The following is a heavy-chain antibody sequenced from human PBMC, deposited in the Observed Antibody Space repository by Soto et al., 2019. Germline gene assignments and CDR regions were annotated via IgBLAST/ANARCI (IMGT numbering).Heavy chain of an antibody. CDR3: ARGRGVSSWYETPHYFDS. D-gene: IGHD6-13*01. J-gene: IGHJ4*02. V-gene: IGHV1-18*01. CDR1: GYSFTSYG. Sequence: QPQLMQSGAEVKKPGASVRVSCKASGYSFTSYGITWVRQTPGQGLEWMGWISVHNGHTDYPQKFQGRLTMTTDTSTSTAYRELTSLRSDDTAVYYCARGRGVSSWYETPHYFDSWGQGTLVTVSS. CDR2: ISVHNGHT.